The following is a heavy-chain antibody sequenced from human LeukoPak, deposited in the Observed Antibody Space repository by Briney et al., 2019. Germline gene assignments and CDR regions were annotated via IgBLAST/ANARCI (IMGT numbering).Heavy chain of an antibody. CDR1: GFSLSSSGVG. J-gene: IGHJ4*02. CDR2: IYWDDDK. V-gene: IGHV2-5*02. D-gene: IGHD3-10*01. CDR3: AHRSVVVRGAKSYYFDY. Sequence: SGPTLVKPTQTLTLTSTVSGFSLSSSGVGVGWIRQPPGKALEWLALIYWDDDKRYSPSLQSRLTITKDTSKNQVVLTLTNMDPVDTATYYCAHRSVVVRGAKSYYFDYWGQGTLVTVSS.